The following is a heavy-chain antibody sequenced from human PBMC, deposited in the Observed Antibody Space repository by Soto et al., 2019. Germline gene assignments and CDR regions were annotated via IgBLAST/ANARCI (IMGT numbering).Heavy chain of an antibody. Sequence: GGSLRLSCAASGFTFSSYGMHWVRQAPGKGLEWVAVISYDGSNKYYADSVKGRFTISRDNSKNTLYLQMNSLRAEDTAVYYCAEDSSGSYYSQDYYFDYWGQGTLVTVSS. V-gene: IGHV3-30*18. J-gene: IGHJ4*02. CDR1: GFTFSSYG. D-gene: IGHD1-26*01. CDR3: AEDSSGSYYSQDYYFDY. CDR2: ISYDGSNK.